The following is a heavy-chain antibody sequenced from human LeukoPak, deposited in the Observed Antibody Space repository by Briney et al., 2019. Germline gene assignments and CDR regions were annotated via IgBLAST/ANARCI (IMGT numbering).Heavy chain of an antibody. CDR3: ATEREGPYGYLDY. Sequence: SETLSLTCTVSGGSISSARYYCSWIRQPAGKGLEWIGRIYTSGSTDYNPSLKSRVTISLDTSKNQCSLKLNSVSAADTAVYYCATEREGPYGYLDYWGQGSLVTVSS. J-gene: IGHJ4*02. D-gene: IGHD4-17*01. V-gene: IGHV4-61*02. CDR1: GGSISSARYY. CDR2: IYTSGST.